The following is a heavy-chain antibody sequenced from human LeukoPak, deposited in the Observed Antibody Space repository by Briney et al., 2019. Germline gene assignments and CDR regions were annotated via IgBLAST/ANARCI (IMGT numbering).Heavy chain of an antibody. CDR3: ARERIFGVVFAFDI. CDR2: IFYSGST. J-gene: IGHJ3*02. Sequence: QASETLSLTCTVSGGSISSGGYYWSWIRQHPGKGLEWIGYIFYSGSTYYNPSLKSRVTISVDTSKNQFSLKLSSVTAADTAVYYCARERIFGVVFAFDIWGQGTMVTVSS. D-gene: IGHD3-3*01. CDR1: GGSISSGGYY. V-gene: IGHV4-31*03.